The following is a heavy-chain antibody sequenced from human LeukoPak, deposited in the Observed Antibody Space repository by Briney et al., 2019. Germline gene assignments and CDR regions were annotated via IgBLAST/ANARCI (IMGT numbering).Heavy chain of an antibody. D-gene: IGHD3-9*01. Sequence: SVKVSCKASAYAAPNYYVYWVRQAPGPGLEWVGVINPTGIYTRLAQDFHGRVTITRDASTSIVYMEMNSLASEDTAVYYCTSFDRSEHYRFVYWGQGSLVTVSA. J-gene: IGHJ4*02. CDR1: AYAAPNYY. CDR3: TSFDRSEHYRFVY. V-gene: IGHV1-46*01. CDR2: INPTGIYT.